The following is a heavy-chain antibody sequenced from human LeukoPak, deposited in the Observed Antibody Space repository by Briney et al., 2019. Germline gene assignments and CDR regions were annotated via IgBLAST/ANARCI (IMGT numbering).Heavy chain of an antibody. CDR1: GFAFSSYA. J-gene: IGHJ3*02. CDR2: ISYDGSNK. V-gene: IGHV3-30-3*01. D-gene: IGHD3-3*01. Sequence: GGSLRLSYAASGFAFSSYAMHWVRQAPGKGLEWVAVISYDGSNKYYADSVKGRFTISRDNSKNTLYLQMNSLRAEDTAVYYCASPYYDFWSGYPGDAFDIWGQGTMVTVSS. CDR3: ASPYYDFWSGYPGDAFDI.